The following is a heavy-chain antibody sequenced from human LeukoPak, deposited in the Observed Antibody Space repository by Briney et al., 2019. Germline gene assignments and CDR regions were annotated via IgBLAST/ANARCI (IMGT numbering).Heavy chain of an antibody. J-gene: IGHJ4*02. D-gene: IGHD4-17*01. Sequence: SETLSLTCTVSGGSISSYYWSWIRQPPGKGLEWIGYIYYSGSTNYNPSLKSRVTISVDTSKNQFSLKLSSVTAADTAVYYCATDLTSTVTIPMGYFFPMGYWGQGTLVTVSS. CDR3: ATDLTSTVTIPMGYFFPMGY. CDR2: IYYSGST. CDR1: GGSISSYY. V-gene: IGHV4-59*01.